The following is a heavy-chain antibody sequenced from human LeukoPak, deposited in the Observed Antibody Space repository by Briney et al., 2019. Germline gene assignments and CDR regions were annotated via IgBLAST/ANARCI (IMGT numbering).Heavy chain of an antibody. CDR2: LNPKSGGT. V-gene: IGHV1-2*02. J-gene: IGHJ5*02. CDR3: ARNDWNVPWFDP. CDR1: GYTFTGYS. Sequence: ASVKVSCKASGYTFTGYSIHWVRQAPGQGLEWMGWLNPKSGGTNYAQKFQGRVTMTRDTIINTANMELSRLRSDDTAVYYCARNDWNVPWFDPWGQGSLVTVSS. D-gene: IGHD1-1*01.